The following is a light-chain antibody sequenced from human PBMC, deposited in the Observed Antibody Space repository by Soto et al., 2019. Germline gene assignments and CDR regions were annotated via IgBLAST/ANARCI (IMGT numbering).Light chain of an antibody. CDR3: QQSYSTPIT. V-gene: IGKV1-5*01. CDR1: QIISSW. J-gene: IGKJ5*01. CDR2: AAS. Sequence: DIHMTESPATLSASVLARVTITFQSIQIISSWLAWYQQKPGKAPHRLIYAASSLQSCVASRFSGSGSGTEITLTISSLQPEDFATYYCQQSYSTPITFGQGTRLEIK.